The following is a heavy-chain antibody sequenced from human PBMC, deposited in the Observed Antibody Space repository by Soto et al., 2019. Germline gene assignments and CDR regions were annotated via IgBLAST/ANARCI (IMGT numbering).Heavy chain of an antibody. CDR3: ARGNTMVRGVIITSSYWFDP. Sequence: ASVKVSCKASGYTFTDYYLHWVRQAPGQGLEWMGWINPNSGGTNYAQKFQGRVTMTRDTSISTAYIELSRLRSDDTAVYYCARGNTMVRGVIITSSYWFDPWGQGTLVTVSS. J-gene: IGHJ5*02. V-gene: IGHV1-2*02. D-gene: IGHD3-10*01. CDR1: GYTFTDYY. CDR2: INPNSGGT.